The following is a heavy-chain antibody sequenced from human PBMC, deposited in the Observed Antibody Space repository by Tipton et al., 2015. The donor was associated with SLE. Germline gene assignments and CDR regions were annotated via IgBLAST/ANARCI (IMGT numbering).Heavy chain of an antibody. CDR3: ASSLPYGGHFDS. V-gene: IGHV3-30*04. Sequence: SLRLSCAASGFTFSIYAMHWVRQAPGKGLEWVAVISYDGSNKYYADSVKGRFTVSRANSKNTLYLQMNSLTADDTAVYFCASSLPYGGHFDSWGQGSLVTVSS. D-gene: IGHD2-2*02. CDR2: ISYDGSNK. CDR1: GFTFSIYA. J-gene: IGHJ5*01.